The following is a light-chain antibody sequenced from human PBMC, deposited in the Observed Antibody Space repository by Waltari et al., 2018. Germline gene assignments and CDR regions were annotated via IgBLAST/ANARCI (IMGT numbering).Light chain of an antibody. Sequence: AIHLTQSPSSLSASVGDRITITCRASQGISSALAWYQQKPGESPKSLIYVASSLQSGVPSRFSGSASGTDFTLTITSLQPEDFATYYCQQLHSYPITFGQGTRLEIK. CDR2: VAS. CDR1: QGISSA. V-gene: IGKV1-13*02. J-gene: IGKJ5*01. CDR3: QQLHSYPIT.